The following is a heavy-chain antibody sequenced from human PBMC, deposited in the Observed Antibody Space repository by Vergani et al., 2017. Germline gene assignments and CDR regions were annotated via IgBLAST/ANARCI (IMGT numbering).Heavy chain of an antibody. Sequence: QVQLVQSGAEVKKPGASVKVSCKASGYTFTGYYMHLVRQAPGQGLEWMGWINPNSGGTNYAQKFQGRVTMTRDTSISTAYMELSRLRSDDTAVYYCAKERGYSYGSNAFDIWGQGTMVTVSS. CDR1: GYTFTGYY. V-gene: IGHV1-2*02. CDR3: AKERGYSYGSNAFDI. CDR2: INPNSGGT. D-gene: IGHD5-18*01. J-gene: IGHJ3*02.